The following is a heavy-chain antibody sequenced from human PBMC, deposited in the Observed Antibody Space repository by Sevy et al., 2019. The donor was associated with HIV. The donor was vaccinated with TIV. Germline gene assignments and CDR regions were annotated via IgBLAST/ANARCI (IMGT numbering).Heavy chain of an antibody. CDR3: ASGARYNYQFYGMDV. D-gene: IGHD1-1*01. V-gene: IGHV4-61*01. CDR1: GASVSSVSNY. J-gene: IGHJ6*02. Sequence: SETLSLTCTVSGASVSSVSNYWIWIRQPPGKGLESMGYISDSGSTNYNPSLKRRVTISVDMSKNQFSLNLTSMTAADTAVYYCASGARYNYQFYGMDVWGQGTTVTVSS. CDR2: ISDSGST.